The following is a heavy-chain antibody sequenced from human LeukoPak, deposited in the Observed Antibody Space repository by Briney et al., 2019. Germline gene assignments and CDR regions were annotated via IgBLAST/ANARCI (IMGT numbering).Heavy chain of an antibody. CDR1: GFTFSSYW. Sequence: GGSLRLSCAASGFTFSSYWMSWVRQAPGKGLEWAANIKQDGSEKYYVDSAKGRFTISRDNAKNSLYLQMNSLRAEDTAVYYCARAYYDFWSGYWSFDYWGQGTLVTVSS. V-gene: IGHV3-7*01. J-gene: IGHJ4*02. CDR3: ARAYYDFWSGYWSFDY. CDR2: IKQDGSEK. D-gene: IGHD3-3*01.